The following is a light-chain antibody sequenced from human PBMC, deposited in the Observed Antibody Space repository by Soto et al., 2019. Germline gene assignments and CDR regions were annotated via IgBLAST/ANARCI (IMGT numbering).Light chain of an antibody. CDR1: QSVRSN. Sequence: EIVMTQSPSTLSVSPGERATLSCRASQSVRSNVAWYQQKAGQAPRLRIYGAATRATGIPARFSGSGSGTEFTLTISSLQSEDFAVYYCQQYNDWTFTFGPGTKVDIK. V-gene: IGKV3-15*01. CDR2: GAA. CDR3: QQYNDWTFT. J-gene: IGKJ3*01.